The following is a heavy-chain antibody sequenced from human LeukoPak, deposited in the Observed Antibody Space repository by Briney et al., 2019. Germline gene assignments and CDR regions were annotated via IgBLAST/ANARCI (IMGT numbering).Heavy chain of an antibody. D-gene: IGHD4-17*01. CDR1: GYTFTGYY. CDR2: INPNSGGT. Sequence: ASVKVSCKASGYTFTGYYMHWVRQAPGQGLEWMGWINPNSGGTNYAQKFQGRVTMTRDTSISTAHMELSRLRSDDTAVYYCARGPDYGDYIGYWGQGTLVTVSS. CDR3: ARGPDYGDYIGY. J-gene: IGHJ4*02. V-gene: IGHV1-2*02.